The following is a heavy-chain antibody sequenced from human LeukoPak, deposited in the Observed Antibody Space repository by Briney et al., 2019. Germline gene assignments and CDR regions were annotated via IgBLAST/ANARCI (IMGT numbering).Heavy chain of an antibody. CDR3: AKMSRLTADRLA. CDR2: ISGSGGTT. CDR1: GFTFSSSA. J-gene: IGHJ4*02. V-gene: IGHV3-23*01. Sequence: GGSLRLSCAASGFTFSSSAMSWVRQAPGKGLEWVSVISGSGGTTYYADSVKGRFTISRDNSKNTLYLQMNSLRAEDTAVYYCAKMSRLTADRLARGQGTLVTVSS. D-gene: IGHD2-21*02.